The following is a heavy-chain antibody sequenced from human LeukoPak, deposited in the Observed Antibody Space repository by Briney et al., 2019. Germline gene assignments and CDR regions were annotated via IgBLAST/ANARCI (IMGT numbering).Heavy chain of an antibody. CDR2: INHSGST. Sequence: PSETLSLTCAVYGGSFSGYYWSWIRQPPGKGLEWIGEINHSGSTNYNPSLKRRVTISVDTSKNQFSLKLSSVTAADTAVYYCARGQYSSSSVSSGWYGYYYYYMDVWGKGTTVTVSS. CDR1: GGSFSGYY. D-gene: IGHD6-6*01. CDR3: ARGQYSSSSVSSGWYGYYYYYMDV. V-gene: IGHV4-34*01. J-gene: IGHJ6*03.